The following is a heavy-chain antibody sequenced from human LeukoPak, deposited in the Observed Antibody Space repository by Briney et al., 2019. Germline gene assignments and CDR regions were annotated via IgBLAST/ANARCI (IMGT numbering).Heavy chain of an antibody. J-gene: IGHJ5*02. CDR2: IYYTGST. CDR1: GGSISTYY. D-gene: IGHD1-26*01. V-gene: IGHV4-59*01. Sequence: PSETLSLTCTVSGGSISTYYWSWIRQPPGKGLEWIGYIYYTGSTSYNPSLKSRVTMSLDASKNQFSLELNSVTPADTAVYYCARGGNYWPQWWFDPWGRGTPVSVSS. CDR3: ARGGNYWPQWWFDP.